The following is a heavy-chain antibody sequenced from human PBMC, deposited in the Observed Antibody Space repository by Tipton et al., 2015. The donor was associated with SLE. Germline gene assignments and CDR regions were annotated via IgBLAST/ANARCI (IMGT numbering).Heavy chain of an antibody. V-gene: IGHV3-48*01. Sequence: SLRLSCAASGFTFSSYSMNWVRLAPGKGLEWVSYISSSSSNIHYADSVQGRFTISRDNAKNSLYLQMNTLRAEDTAVYYCAREVEVGANFDYWGRGTLVTVSS. J-gene: IGHJ4*02. CDR2: ISSSSSNI. CDR3: AREVEVGANFDY. D-gene: IGHD1-26*01. CDR1: GFTFSSYS.